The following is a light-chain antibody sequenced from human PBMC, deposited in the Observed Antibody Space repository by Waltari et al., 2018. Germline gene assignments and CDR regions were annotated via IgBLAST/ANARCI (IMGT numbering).Light chain of an antibody. J-gene: IGLJ2*01. Sequence: QSALTQPRSVSGSPGQSGTISCPGTSSDVGGYNYVSWYQQHPGKAPKLMIYDVSKRPSGVPDRFSGSKSGNTASLTISGLQAEDEADYYCCSYAGSSPGVFGGGTKLTVL. CDR2: DVS. CDR1: SSDVGGYNY. CDR3: CSYAGSSPGV. V-gene: IGLV2-11*01.